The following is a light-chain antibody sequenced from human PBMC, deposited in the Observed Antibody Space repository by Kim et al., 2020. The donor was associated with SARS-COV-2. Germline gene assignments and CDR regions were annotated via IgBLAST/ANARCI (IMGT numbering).Light chain of an antibody. J-gene: IGLJ2*01. CDR3: QSYDSSNQV. V-gene: IGLV6-57*01. CDR1: SGSIASNY. CDR2: EDN. Sequence: GKTVTIPCTRSSGSIASNYVQWYQQRPGSPPTTVIYEDNQRPSGVPDRFSGSIDSSSNSASLTISGLKTEDEADYYCQSYDSSNQVFGGGTQLTVL.